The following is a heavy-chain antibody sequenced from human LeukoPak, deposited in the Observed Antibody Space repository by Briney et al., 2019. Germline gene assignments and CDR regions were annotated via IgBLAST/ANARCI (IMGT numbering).Heavy chain of an antibody. CDR2: IYYSGST. Sequence: PSETLSLTCTVSGGSISSSSYYWGWIRQPPGKGLEWIGSIYYSGSTYYNPSLKSRVTISVDTSKNQFSLKLSSVTAADTAVFYCARAVAGAYYFDYWGQGTLVTVSS. J-gene: IGHJ4*02. CDR1: GGSISSSSYY. V-gene: IGHV4-39*01. D-gene: IGHD6-19*01. CDR3: ARAVAGAYYFDY.